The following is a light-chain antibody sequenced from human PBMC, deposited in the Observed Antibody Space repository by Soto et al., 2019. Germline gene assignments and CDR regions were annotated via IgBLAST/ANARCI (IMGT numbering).Light chain of an antibody. CDR2: AAS. J-gene: IGKJ4*01. CDR1: QSITKY. Sequence: DIQMTQSPSALSASVGDRVTITCRASQSITKYLNWYQHKPGQAPNLLIYAASTLQAGVPSRFRGSGSGTDFTLTISSLQPEDFETYFCQQSNSSPPTFGGGTKVDIK. CDR3: QQSNSSPPT. V-gene: IGKV1-39*01.